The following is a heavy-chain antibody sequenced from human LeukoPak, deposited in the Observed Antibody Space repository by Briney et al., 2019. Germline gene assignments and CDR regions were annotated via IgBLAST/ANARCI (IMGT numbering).Heavy chain of an antibody. CDR3: ARDPGYGGNLDY. J-gene: IGHJ4*02. CDR1: GYTFTGYY. D-gene: IGHD4-23*01. CDR2: INPNSGGT. Sequence: ASVKVSCKASGYTFTGYYMHWVRQAPGQGLEWMGWINPNSGGTNYAQKFQGRVTVTRDTSISTAYMELSRLRSDDTAVYYCARDPGYGGNLDYWGQGTLVTVSS. V-gene: IGHV1-2*02.